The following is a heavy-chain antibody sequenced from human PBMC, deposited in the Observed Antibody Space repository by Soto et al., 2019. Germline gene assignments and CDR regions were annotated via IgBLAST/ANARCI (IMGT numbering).Heavy chain of an antibody. D-gene: IGHD5-18*01. CDR1: GGSISSGDYY. Sequence: PSETLSLTCTVSGGSISSGDYYWSWIRQPPGKGLEWIGYIYYGGSTYYNPSLESRVTISVDTSKNQFSLKLSSVTAADTAVYYCARDSRGYSYGYIHYYYYYGMDVWGQGTTVTVSS. CDR3: ARDSRGYSYGYIHYYYYYGMDV. CDR2: IYYGGST. J-gene: IGHJ6*02. V-gene: IGHV4-30-4*01.